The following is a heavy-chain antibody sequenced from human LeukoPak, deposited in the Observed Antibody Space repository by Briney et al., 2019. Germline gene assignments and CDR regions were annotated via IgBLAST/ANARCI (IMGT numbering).Heavy chain of an antibody. CDR1: GFTFSSYA. J-gene: IGHJ4*02. CDR3: ARTIGGSYSFDY. V-gene: IGHV3-23*01. D-gene: IGHD1-26*01. Sequence: PGGSLRLSCAASGFTFSSYAMSWVRQAPGKGLEWVSAISGSGGSTYYADSVKGRFTISRDNSKNTLYLQMNSLRAEDTAVYYCARTIGGSYSFDYWGQGTLVTVSS. CDR2: ISGSGGST.